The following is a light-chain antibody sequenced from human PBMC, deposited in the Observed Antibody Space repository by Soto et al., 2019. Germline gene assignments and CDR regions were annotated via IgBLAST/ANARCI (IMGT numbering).Light chain of an antibody. V-gene: IGKV1-5*01. CDR1: QNISVW. Sequence: DIQMTQSPSTLSASVGDGVTITCRASQNISVWLAWYQQRPGKAPKFLIYDASNLETGVSSRFSGSGSGTEFTLTTRSLQPDDFATDYCQQYDSSSSTFGQGTKLESK. CDR3: QQYDSSSST. CDR2: DAS. J-gene: IGKJ2*01.